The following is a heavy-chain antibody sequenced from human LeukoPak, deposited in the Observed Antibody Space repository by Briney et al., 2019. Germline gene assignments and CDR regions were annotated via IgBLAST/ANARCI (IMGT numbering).Heavy chain of an antibody. J-gene: IGHJ4*02. D-gene: IGHD5-24*01. Sequence: ASVKVSCMASGYTFTTYYMHWVRQAPGQGLQWMGIINPSGGSTSYAQKFQGRVTMTRDTSTSTVYMELSSLSSDDTAIYYCARSVKMPTIVHWGQGTLVTVSS. CDR2: INPSGGST. CDR3: ARSVKMPTIVH. CDR1: GYTFTTYY. V-gene: IGHV1-46*03.